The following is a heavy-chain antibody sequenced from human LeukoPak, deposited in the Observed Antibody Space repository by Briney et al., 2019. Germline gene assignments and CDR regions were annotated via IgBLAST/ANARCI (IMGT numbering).Heavy chain of an antibody. V-gene: IGHV3-30*02. CDR1: EFTFSAYA. CDR3: AKDLGTEYNIFDX. Sequence: GGSLRLSCATSEFTFSAYAMHWLRQAPGRGLEWVAFVRYGGNIKYYADSVKGRFTISRDNSKNTLYLQMNSLRPEDTAVYYCAKDLGTEYNIFDXXGQXTLVTV. J-gene: IGHJ4*02. D-gene: IGHD3-9*01. CDR2: VRYGGNIK.